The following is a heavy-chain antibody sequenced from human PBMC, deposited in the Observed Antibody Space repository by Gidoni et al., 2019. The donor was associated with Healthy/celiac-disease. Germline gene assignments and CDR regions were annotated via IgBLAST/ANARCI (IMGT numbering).Heavy chain of an antibody. CDR2: STYDGSNK. Sequence: QVQLVESGGGVVQPVRSLRLSCAAPVFPFSTQSMHWVRQAPGKGLGWVVVSTYDGSNKYSEDSVKGRFTVYRDNSKNTLYLQMNSLRAEDTAVYYCARDRCSSTRCHEEGYFDYWGQGTLVTVSS. D-gene: IGHD2-2*01. CDR3: ARDRCSSTRCHEEGYFDY. CDR1: VFPFSTQS. J-gene: IGHJ4*02. V-gene: IGHV3-30*04.